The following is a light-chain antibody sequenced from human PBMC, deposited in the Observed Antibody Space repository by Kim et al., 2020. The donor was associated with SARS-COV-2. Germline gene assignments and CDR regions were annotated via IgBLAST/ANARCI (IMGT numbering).Light chain of an antibody. Sequence: ALEQTVRITCQGDSLRSYYASWYQQKPGQAPVLVIYEKNNRPSGIPDRFSGSSSGNTASLTITGAQAEDEADYYCNSLESGVNHVVFGGGTQLTVL. CDR3: NSLESGVNHVV. J-gene: IGLJ3*02. CDR1: SLRSYY. CDR2: EKN. V-gene: IGLV3-19*01.